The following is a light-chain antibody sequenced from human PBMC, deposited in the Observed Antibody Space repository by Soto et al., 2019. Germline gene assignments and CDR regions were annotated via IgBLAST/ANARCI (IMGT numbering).Light chain of an antibody. Sequence: QSVRTQPASVSGSPGQSITISCTGTNNDVGSYNLVSWYQQHPGKAPKVMLYEGNKRPSGVSNRFSASKSGNTASLTISGLQADDEAYYYCSSYAGSSIYVVFGGVTKVTV. V-gene: IGLV2-23*01. CDR2: EGN. CDR3: SSYAGSSIYVV. CDR1: NNDVGSYNL. J-gene: IGLJ2*01.